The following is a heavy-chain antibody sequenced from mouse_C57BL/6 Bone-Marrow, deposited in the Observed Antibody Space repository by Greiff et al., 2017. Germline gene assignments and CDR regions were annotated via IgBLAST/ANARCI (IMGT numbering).Heavy chain of an antibody. CDR3: ARATVVAPYWYFDV. V-gene: IGHV1-52*01. Sequence: QVQLKQPGAELVRPGSSVKLSCKASGYTFTSYWMHRVKQRPIQGLEWIGNIDPSDSETHYNQKFKDKATLTVDKSSSTAYMQLSSLTSEDSAVYYCARATVVAPYWYFDVWGTGTTVTVSS. CDR1: GYTFTSYW. CDR2: IDPSDSET. J-gene: IGHJ1*03. D-gene: IGHD1-1*01.